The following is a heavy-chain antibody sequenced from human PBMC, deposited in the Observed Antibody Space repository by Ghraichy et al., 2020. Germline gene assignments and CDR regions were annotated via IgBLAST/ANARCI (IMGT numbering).Heavy chain of an antibody. J-gene: IGHJ4*02. D-gene: IGHD6-13*01. CDR1: GGSFSGYY. V-gene: IGHV4-34*01. Sequence: SETLSLTCAVYGGSFSGYYWSWIRQPPGKGLEWIGEINHSGSTNYNPSLKSRVTISVDTSKNQFSLKLSSVTAADTAVYYCARGAGYSSSWYALDYWGQGTLGTVSS. CDR2: INHSGST. CDR3: ARGAGYSSSWYALDY.